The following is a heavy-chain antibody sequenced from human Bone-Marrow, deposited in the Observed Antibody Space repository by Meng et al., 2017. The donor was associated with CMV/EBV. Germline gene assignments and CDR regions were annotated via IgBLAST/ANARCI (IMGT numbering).Heavy chain of an antibody. CDR1: GFTFDDYA. J-gene: IGHJ4*02. Sequence: SLKISCAASGFTFDDYAMHWVRQAPGKGLEWVSGISWNSGSIGYADSVKGRFTISRDNAKNSLYLQMNSLRAEDTAVYYCAKGSGKLGIVGSLDYWCQGTLVTVS. CDR3: AKGSGKLGIVGSLDY. CDR2: ISWNSGSI. D-gene: IGHD7-27*01. V-gene: IGHV3-9*01.